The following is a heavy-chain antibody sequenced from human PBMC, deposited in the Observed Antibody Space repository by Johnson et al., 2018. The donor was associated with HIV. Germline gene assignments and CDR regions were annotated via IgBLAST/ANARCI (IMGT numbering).Heavy chain of an antibody. CDR3: ARVPAADDAFDI. V-gene: IGHV3-30*02. CDR2: IRYDGRNK. CDR1: GFTFSSYG. Sequence: QVQLVESGGGVVQPGGSLRLSCAASGFTFSSYGMHWVRQAPGKGLEWVAFIRYDGRNKYYADSVKGRFTISRDNSKNTLYLQMNSLRAGDTAVYYCARVPAADDAFDIWGQGTMVTVSS. J-gene: IGHJ3*02. D-gene: IGHD2-2*01.